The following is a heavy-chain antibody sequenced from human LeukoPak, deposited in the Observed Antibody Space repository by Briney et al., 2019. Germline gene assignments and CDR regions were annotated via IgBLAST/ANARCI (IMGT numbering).Heavy chain of an antibody. CDR3: ARGGLTMVRGVRLLSP. CDR2: SSSSSSYI. CDR1: GFTFSSYS. J-gene: IGHJ5*02. Sequence: GGSLRLSCAASGFTFSSYSMNWVRQAPGKGLEWVSSSSSSSSYIYYADSVKGRFTISRDNAKNSLYLQMNSLRAEDTAVYYCARGGLTMVRGVRLLSPWGQGTLVTVSS. D-gene: IGHD3-10*01. V-gene: IGHV3-21*01.